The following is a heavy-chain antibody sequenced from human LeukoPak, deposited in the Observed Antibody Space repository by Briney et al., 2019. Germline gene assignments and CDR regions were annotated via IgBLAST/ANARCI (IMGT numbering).Heavy chain of an antibody. CDR3: ARDAVRVGATVNSENDY. Sequence: ASVKVSCKASGYTFTSYYMHWVRQAPGQGLEWMGWVNPNSGGTNYAQKFQGRVTMTRDTSISTAYMELSRLRSDDTAVYYCARDAVRVGATVNSENDYWGQGTLVTVSS. CDR2: VNPNSGGT. V-gene: IGHV1-2*02. D-gene: IGHD1-26*01. CDR1: GYTFTSYY. J-gene: IGHJ4*02.